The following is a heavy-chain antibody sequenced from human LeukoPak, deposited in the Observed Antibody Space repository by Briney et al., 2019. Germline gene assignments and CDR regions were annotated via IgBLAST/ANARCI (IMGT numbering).Heavy chain of an antibody. J-gene: IGHJ4*02. CDR1: GGSISRYY. CDR3: ARGTYSSGRIPFDY. V-gene: IGHV4-59*01. D-gene: IGHD6-19*01. CDR2: IYYSGST. Sequence: PSGTLSLTSTVPGGSISRYYRCCIREPPGEGVEWIGYIYYSGSTNYNASLKSRVTISVDTSKNQFSLKLSSVTAADTAVYYCARGTYSSGRIPFDYWGQGTLVTVSS.